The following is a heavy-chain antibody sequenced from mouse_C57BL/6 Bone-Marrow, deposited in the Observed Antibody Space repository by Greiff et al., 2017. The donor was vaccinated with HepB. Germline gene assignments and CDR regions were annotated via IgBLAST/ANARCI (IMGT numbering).Heavy chain of an antibody. CDR3: ASHYYGSSWFAY. J-gene: IGHJ3*01. CDR1: GYTFTSYW. V-gene: IGHV1-52*01. Sequence: QVQLQQSGAELVRPGSSVKLSCKASGYTFTSYWMHWVKQRPIQGLEWIGNIDPSDSETHYNQKFKDKATLTVDKSSSTAYMQLSSLTSEDSAVYYCASHYYGSSWFAYWGQGTLVTVSA. CDR2: IDPSDSET. D-gene: IGHD1-1*01.